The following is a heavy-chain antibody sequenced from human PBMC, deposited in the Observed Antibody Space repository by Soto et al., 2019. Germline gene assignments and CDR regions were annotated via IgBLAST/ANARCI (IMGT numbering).Heavy chain of an antibody. D-gene: IGHD6-13*01. Sequence: EVQLLESGGGLVQPGGSLRLSCAASGFTFTSYSMNWVRQAPGKGLEWVSSVNSGGTGTYYAESVKGRFTISRDNSKNTVYLQMNSLRVEDTAIYYCAKTIEQQLVLCAFDIWGQGTMVTVSS. CDR3: AKTIEQQLVLCAFDI. J-gene: IGHJ3*02. CDR1: GFTFTSYS. CDR2: VNSGGTGT. V-gene: IGHV3-23*01.